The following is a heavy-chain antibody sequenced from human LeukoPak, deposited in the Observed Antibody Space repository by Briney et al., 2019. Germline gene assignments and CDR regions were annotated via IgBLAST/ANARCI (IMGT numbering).Heavy chain of an antibody. V-gene: IGHV3-23*01. CDR1: GFTFRRYG. CDR2: VSDSGRNT. Sequence: GGSLRLSCAASGFTFRRYGMTWVRQAPGKGLGWVSSVSDSGRNTYYADSVKGRFTISRDNSRNTLYLQMNSLRAEDTAVYYCAREYHDSSGYLDYWGQGTLVTVSS. CDR3: AREYHDSSGYLDY. J-gene: IGHJ4*02. D-gene: IGHD3-22*01.